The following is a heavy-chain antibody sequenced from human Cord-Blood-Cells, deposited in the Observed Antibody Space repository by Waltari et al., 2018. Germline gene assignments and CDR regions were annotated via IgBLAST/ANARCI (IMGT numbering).Heavy chain of an antibody. CDR1: GGSISSSSYY. CDR3: ARTLGGSYYAFDI. CDR2: IYYSGST. Sequence: QLQLQESGPGLVKPSETLSLTCTVSGGSISSSSYYRGWIRQPPGKGLEWIGSIYYSGSTYYNPSLESRVTISVDTSKNQFSLKLSSVTAADTAVYYCARTLGGSYYAFDIWGQGTMVTVSS. D-gene: IGHD1-26*01. V-gene: IGHV4-39*01. J-gene: IGHJ3*02.